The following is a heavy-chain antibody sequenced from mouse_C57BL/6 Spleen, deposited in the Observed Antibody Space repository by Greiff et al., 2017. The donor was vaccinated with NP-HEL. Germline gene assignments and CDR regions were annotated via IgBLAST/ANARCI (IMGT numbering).Heavy chain of an antibody. Sequence: VQLQQSGAELVKPGASVKLSCKASGYTFTSYWMHWVKQRPGQGLEWIGMIHPNSGSTNYNEKFKSKATLTVDKSSSTAYMQLSSLTSEDSAVYYCARGSSGYYAMDYWGQGTSVTGSS. CDR1: GYTFTSYW. D-gene: IGHD3-2*02. CDR3: ARGSSGYYAMDY. J-gene: IGHJ4*01. V-gene: IGHV1-64*01. CDR2: IHPNSGST.